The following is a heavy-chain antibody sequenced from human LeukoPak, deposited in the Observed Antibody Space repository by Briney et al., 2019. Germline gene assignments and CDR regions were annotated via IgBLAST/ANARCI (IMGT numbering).Heavy chain of an antibody. D-gene: IGHD1-1*01. J-gene: IGHJ3*02. CDR3: VRASLWELAAFDI. Sequence: SETLSLTCTVSGGSISSGNYYWSWIRQPAGKGLEWIGRIYTSGSTNYNPSLKSRVTISVDTSKNQFSLKLSSVTAADTAVYYCVRASLWELAAFDIWGQGTMVTVSS. CDR2: IYTSGST. V-gene: IGHV4-61*02. CDR1: GGSISSGNYY.